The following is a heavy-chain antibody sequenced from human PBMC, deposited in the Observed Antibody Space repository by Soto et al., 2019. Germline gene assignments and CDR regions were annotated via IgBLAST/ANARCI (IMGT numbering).Heavy chain of an antibody. Sequence: SGPTLVNPTQTLTLTCTFSGFSLSTSGVGEGWIRQPPGKALEWLALIYWDDDKRYSPSMKSRLTITMYTSKNQVVLTMTNMDLVYTATYYCAHSALWFGELSRWGQGTLVTVSS. CDR2: IYWDDDK. J-gene: IGHJ4*02. D-gene: IGHD3-10*01. CDR3: AHSALWFGELSR. CDR1: GFSLSTSGVG. V-gene: IGHV2-5*02.